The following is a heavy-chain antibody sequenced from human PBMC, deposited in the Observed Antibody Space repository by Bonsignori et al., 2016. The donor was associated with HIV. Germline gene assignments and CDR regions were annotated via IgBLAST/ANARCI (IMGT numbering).Heavy chain of an antibody. D-gene: IGHD6-13*01. Sequence: WIRQPPGKGLEWVSAISGSGGSTYYADSVKGRFTISRDNSKNTLYLQMNSLRAEDTAVYYCAISSSWPFDYWGQGTLVTVSS. CDR3: AISSSWPFDY. CDR2: ISGSGGST. J-gene: IGHJ4*02. V-gene: IGHV3-23*01.